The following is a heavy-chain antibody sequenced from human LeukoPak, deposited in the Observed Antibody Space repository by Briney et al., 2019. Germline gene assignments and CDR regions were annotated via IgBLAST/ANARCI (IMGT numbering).Heavy chain of an antibody. J-gene: IGHJ6*03. CDR2: IYYSGST. V-gene: IGHV4-31*03. CDR1: GGSISSRGYY. CDR3: ARETHYYYYYMDV. Sequence: PSETLSLTCTVSGGSISSRGYYWSWIRQHPGKGLEWIGYIYYSGSTYYNPSLKSRVTISVDTSKNQFSLKLSSVTAADTAVYYCARETHYYYYYMDVWGKGTTVTVSS.